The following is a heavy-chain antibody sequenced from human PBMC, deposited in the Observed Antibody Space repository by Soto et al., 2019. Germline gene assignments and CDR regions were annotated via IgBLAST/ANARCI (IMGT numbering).Heavy chain of an antibody. Sequence: GGSLRLSCAASGFTFSRYWMHWVRQASGKGLMWVSGIKSDGSSTHYADSVKGRFTISRDNAKNTVYLQMHSLRAEDTSVYYCVMFGFEESLRGYWGQGTLVTVSS. D-gene: IGHD3-10*02. CDR2: IKSDGSST. CDR1: GFTFSRYW. J-gene: IGHJ4*02. V-gene: IGHV3-74*01. CDR3: VMFGFEESLRGY.